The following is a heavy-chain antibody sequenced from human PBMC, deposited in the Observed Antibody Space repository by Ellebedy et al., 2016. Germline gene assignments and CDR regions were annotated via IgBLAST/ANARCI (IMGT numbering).Heavy chain of an antibody. J-gene: IGHJ3*02. CDR2: IIPLLGIA. Sequence: SVKVSCXASGYTFTNYYIHWVRQAPGQGLEWMGRIIPLLGIANYAHKLQGRVTISADKSSTTAYMELSSLRSEDTAVYYCARLYYYDSQSSAFDIWGQGTMVTVSP. CDR3: ARLYYYDSQSSAFDI. V-gene: IGHV1-69*02. D-gene: IGHD3-22*01. CDR1: GYTFTNYY.